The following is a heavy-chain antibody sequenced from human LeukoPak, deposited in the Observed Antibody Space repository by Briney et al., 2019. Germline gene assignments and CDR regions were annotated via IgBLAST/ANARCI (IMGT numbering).Heavy chain of an antibody. CDR1: GFTFSSYS. D-gene: IGHD3-3*01. J-gene: IGHJ4*02. CDR3: ASFSPIRFLEWFRVY. Sequence: GGSLRLSCAASGFTFSSYSMNWVRQAPGKGLEWVSSISSSSSSYIYYADSVKGRFTISRDNAKNSLYLQMNSLRAEDTAVYYCASFSPIRFLEWFRVYWGQGTLVTVSS. CDR2: ISSSSSSYI. V-gene: IGHV3-21*01.